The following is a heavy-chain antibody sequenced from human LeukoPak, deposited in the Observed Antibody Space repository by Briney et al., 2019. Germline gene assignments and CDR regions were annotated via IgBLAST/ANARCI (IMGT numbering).Heavy chain of an antibody. D-gene: IGHD3-10*01. J-gene: IGHJ4*02. CDR2: ISSGSDHI. V-gene: IGHV3-21*01. CDR3: TRESGSGNYYYDY. CDR1: GFTFSSHS. Sequence: GGSLRLSCVASGFTFSSHSMNWVRQAPGKGLEWVSSISSGSDHIYYADSVKGRFTISRDNSKNTLYLQMNSLRAEDTAVYYCTRESGSGNYYYDYWGQGTLVTVSS.